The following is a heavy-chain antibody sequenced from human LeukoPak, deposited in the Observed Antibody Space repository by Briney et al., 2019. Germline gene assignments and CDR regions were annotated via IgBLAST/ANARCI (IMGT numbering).Heavy chain of an antibody. V-gene: IGHV3-23*01. D-gene: IGHD6-13*01. CDR2: ISGSGGST. CDR1: VFTFSSYA. J-gene: IGHJ4*02. CDR3: AYSSSWYIGSWYYFDY. Sequence: GGSLRLSCAASVFTFSSYAMSWVRQAPGKGLEWVSAISGSGGSTYYADSVKGRFTISRDNSKNTLYLQMNSLRAEDTAVYYCAYSSSWYIGSWYYFDYWGQGTLVTVSS.